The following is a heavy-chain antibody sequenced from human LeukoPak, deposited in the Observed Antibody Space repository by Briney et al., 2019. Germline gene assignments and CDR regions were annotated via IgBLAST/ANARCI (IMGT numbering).Heavy chain of an antibody. CDR3: ARDIGYTIGCYYFDY. V-gene: IGHV1-2*02. CDR1: GYTFTGYY. CDR2: INPNSGGT. Sequence: VASVKVSCKASGYTFTGYYMRWVRQAPGQGLEWMGWINPNSGGTNYAQDFHGRVTMTRDTSISTAYMELRSLRSDDTAVYYCARDIGYTIGCYYFDYWGQGTLVTVSS. J-gene: IGHJ4*02. D-gene: IGHD6-19*01.